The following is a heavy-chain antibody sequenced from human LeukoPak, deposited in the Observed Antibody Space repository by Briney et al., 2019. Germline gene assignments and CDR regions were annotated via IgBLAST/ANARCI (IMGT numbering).Heavy chain of an antibody. CDR2: IYYSGST. CDR1: GGSISSSSYY. CDR3: ARDDEGPGYFDL. J-gene: IGHJ2*01. V-gene: IGHV4-39*07. Sequence: SETLSLTCTVSGGSISSSSYYWGWIRQPPGKGLERIGSIYYSGSTYYNPSLKSRVTISVDTSKNQFSLKLSSVTAADTAVYYCARDDEGPGYFDLWGRGTLVTVSS.